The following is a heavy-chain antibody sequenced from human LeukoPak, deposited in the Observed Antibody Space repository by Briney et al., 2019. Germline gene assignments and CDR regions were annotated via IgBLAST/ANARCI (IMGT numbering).Heavy chain of an antibody. CDR1: GYSFTTYG. CDR3: ARNGSGSYGY. J-gene: IGHJ4*02. Sequence: GASVKVSCKASGYSFTTYGISWVRQAPGQGLEWMGWISVYNGHTNYAQKLQGRVTMTTDTSTSTAYMERRSLTSDDTAVYYCARNGSGSYGYWGQGTLVIVSS. D-gene: IGHD3-10*01. V-gene: IGHV1-18*01. CDR2: ISVYNGHT.